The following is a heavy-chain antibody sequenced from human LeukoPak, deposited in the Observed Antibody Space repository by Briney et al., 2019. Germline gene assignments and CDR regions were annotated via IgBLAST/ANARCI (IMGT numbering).Heavy chain of an antibody. V-gene: IGHV4-39*07. J-gene: IGHJ3*02. CDR1: GASFNSDDQY. CDR3: ARFNGVATIRSLISDAFDI. Sequence: PSETLSLTCTVSGASFNSDDQYWNWIRQSPGKGLEWIGSIHPSGMLYNNPSLKSRVTISVDTSKNQFSLKLSSVTAADTAVYYCARFNGVATIRSLISDAFDIWGQGTMVTVSS. CDR2: IHPSGML. D-gene: IGHD5-24*01.